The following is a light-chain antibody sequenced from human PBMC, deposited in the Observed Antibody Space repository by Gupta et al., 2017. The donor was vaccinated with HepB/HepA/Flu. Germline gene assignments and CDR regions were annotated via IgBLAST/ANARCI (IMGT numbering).Light chain of an antibody. CDR2: EVN. J-gene: IGLJ2*01. V-gene: IGLV2-8*01. Sequence: QSALTQPPSASGSPGQSVTMSCTGTSSDVGSYNYVAGYQQHPGKVPKLMIYEVNKRPSGVPERFSGSRSGNTASLTVSGLQADDEADYYCSSYTGSTKSVIFGGGTKLTVL. CDR1: SSDVGSYNY. CDR3: SSYTGSTKSVI.